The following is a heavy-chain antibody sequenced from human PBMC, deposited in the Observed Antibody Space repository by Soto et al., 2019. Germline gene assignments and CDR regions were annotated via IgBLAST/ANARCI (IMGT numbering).Heavy chain of an antibody. V-gene: IGHV3-23*01. CDR2: IAGKT. Sequence: EVHLLQSGGGLVQPGGSLRLSCAASGFTFSNSVMSWVRQAPGKGLEWVSTIAGKTYYSDSVKGRFTISRDNSQSTLYLQMNSLRAEDTAVYYCPRKTDVPTGMLDYWGQGTLVTVSS. CDR3: PRKTDVPTGMLDY. D-gene: IGHD2-2*01. J-gene: IGHJ4*02. CDR1: GFTFSNSV.